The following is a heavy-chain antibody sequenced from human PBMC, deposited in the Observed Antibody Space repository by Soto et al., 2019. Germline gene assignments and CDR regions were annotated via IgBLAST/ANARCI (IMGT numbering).Heavy chain of an antibody. CDR2: ISYDGSNK. D-gene: IGHD6-13*01. CDR3: AKGEGSNYYYGMDD. J-gene: IGHJ6*02. V-gene: IGHV3-30-3*01. CDR1: WFTLSNFS. Sequence: PWGAPRLSCAAPWFTLSNFSMARGRPGPGKGLEWVAVISYDGSNKYYADSVKGRFTISRDNSKNTLDLQMNSLRAEDTAVYYCAKGEGSNYYYGMDDWGQGTTVTVSS.